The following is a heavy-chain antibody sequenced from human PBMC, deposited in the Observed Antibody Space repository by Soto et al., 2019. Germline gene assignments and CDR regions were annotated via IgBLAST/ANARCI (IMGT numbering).Heavy chain of an antibody. CDR3: AGGGLRGVVTPWYY. D-gene: IGHD3-3*01. J-gene: IGHJ4*02. CDR2: INAGNGNT. Sequence: GASVKVSCKASGYTFTSYAMHWVRQAPGQRLEWMGWINAGNGNTKYSQKFQGRVTITRDTSASTAYMELSSLRSEDTAVYYCAGGGLRGVVTPWYYWGQGTRVTVSS. CDR1: GYTFTSYA. V-gene: IGHV1-3*01.